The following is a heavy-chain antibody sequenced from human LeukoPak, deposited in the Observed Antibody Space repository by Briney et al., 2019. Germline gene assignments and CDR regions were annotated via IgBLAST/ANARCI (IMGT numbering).Heavy chain of an antibody. V-gene: IGHV1-24*01. D-gene: IGHD3-10*01. CDR3: ARDLYYYGSGSYYTWTFDYGMDV. J-gene: IGHJ6*02. Sequence: ASVKVSCKVSGYTLTELSMHWVRQAPGKGLEWMGGFDPEDGETIYAQKFQGRVTMTEDTSTDTAYMELSSLRSDDTAVYYCARDLYYYGSGSYYTWTFDYGMDVWGQGTTVTVSS. CDR2: FDPEDGET. CDR1: GYTLTELS.